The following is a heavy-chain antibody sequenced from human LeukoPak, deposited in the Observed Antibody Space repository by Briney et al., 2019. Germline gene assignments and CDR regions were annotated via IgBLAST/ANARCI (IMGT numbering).Heavy chain of an antibody. CDR3: ARDFVIAATSEYFQY. CDR2: IYTSGST. CDR1: GGSINSGSYY. Sequence: SQTLSLTCTVSGGSINSGSYYWSWIRQPAGKGLEWIGHIYTSGSTKYNPSLKSRVTTSADTSKNQFSLKLSSVTAADTAVYYCARDFVIAATSEYFQYWGQGTLVTVSS. V-gene: IGHV4-61*09. J-gene: IGHJ1*01. D-gene: IGHD6-13*01.